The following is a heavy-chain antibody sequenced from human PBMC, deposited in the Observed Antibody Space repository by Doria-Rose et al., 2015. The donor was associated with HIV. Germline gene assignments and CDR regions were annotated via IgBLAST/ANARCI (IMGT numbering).Heavy chain of an antibody. CDR1: GVSLSSPGMG. CDR2: ILSDDER. CDR3: ARIQISRWYHKDYFDF. Sequence: QVTLKESGPVLVKPAETLTLTCTVSGVSLSSPGMGVSWIRQPPGKALEWLANILSDDERSYKTSLKSRLTIPRCTSNRQVVLTRTDMDPVDTATYYCARIQISRWYHKDYFDFWGRGTLVIVSA. D-gene: IGHD6-13*01. J-gene: IGHJ4*02. V-gene: IGHV2-26*01.